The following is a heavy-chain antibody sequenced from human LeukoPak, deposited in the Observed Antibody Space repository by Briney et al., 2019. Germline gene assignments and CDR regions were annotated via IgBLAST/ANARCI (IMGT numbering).Heavy chain of an antibody. CDR1: GYTFTSYD. V-gene: IGHV1-8*01. CDR2: VNPNSGNI. J-gene: IGHJ5*02. D-gene: IGHD6-6*01. Sequence: ASVKVSCKTSGYTFTSYDINWVRQATGPGLEWMGWVNPNSGNIGYAQKFRGRVTMTRDTSISTAYMELSSLRSDDTAVYYCAKGPYSDSSEWFDPWGQGTLVTISS. CDR3: AKGPYSDSSEWFDP.